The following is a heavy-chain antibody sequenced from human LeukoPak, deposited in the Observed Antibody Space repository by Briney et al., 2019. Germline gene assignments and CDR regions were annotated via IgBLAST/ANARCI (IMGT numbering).Heavy chain of an antibody. V-gene: IGHV3-48*01. CDR1: GFTFSSYN. D-gene: IGHD6-19*01. CDR3: AREGNQWLELYYFDY. CDR2: ISSGRSTR. J-gene: IGHJ4*02. Sequence: PGGSLRLSCAASGFTFSSYNMNWVRQAPGKGLEWISYISSGRSTRYYADSVKGRFTISRDNGKNSLYLQMNSLRAEDTAVYYCAREGNQWLELYYFDYWGQGTLVTVSS.